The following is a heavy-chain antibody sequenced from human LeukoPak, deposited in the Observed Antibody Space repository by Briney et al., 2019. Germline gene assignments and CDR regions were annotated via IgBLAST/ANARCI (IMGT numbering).Heavy chain of an antibody. J-gene: IGHJ4*02. CDR3: ARGLDGDSSFDY. D-gene: IGHD4-17*01. CDR2: IYYSGST. CDR1: GGSISSGGYY. Sequence: SETLSLTCTVSGGSISSGGYYWSWIRQHPGKGLEWIGYIYYSGSTYYNPSLKSRVTISVDTSKNQFSLKLSSVTAADTAVYYCARGLDGDSSFDYWGQGTLVTVSS. V-gene: IGHV4-31*03.